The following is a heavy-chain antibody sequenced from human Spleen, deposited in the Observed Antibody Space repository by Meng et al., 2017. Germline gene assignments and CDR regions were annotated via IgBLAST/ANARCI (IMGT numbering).Heavy chain of an antibody. D-gene: IGHD4-11*01. Sequence: ESAPRPVGPSAPLSLTCSVSGGSVSSGCYYWSWTRQPPGKGLEWIGYIYYSGSTNYNPSLKSRVTISVDTSKNQFSLKLSSVTAADTAVYYCARGPTTMAHDFDYWGQGTLVTVSS. V-gene: IGHV4-61*01. J-gene: IGHJ4*02. CDR2: IYYSGST. CDR3: ARGPTTMAHDFDY. CDR1: GGSVSSGCYY.